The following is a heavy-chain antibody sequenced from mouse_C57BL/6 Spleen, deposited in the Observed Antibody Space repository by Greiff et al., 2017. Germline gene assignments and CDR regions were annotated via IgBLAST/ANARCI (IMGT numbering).Heavy chain of an antibody. D-gene: IGHD1-1*01. V-gene: IGHV1-50*01. J-gene: IGHJ1*03. CDR2: IDPSDSYT. CDR3: ARWTTVVAKGSFWYFDV. Sequence: LPPSGAGGGRSVGSGKRACRVSGYTFTSYWLQWVKQRPGQGLEWIGEIDPSDSYTNYNQKFKGKATLTVDTSSSTAYMQLSSLTSEDSAVYYCARWTTVVAKGSFWYFDVWGTGTTVTVSS. CDR1: GYTFTSYW.